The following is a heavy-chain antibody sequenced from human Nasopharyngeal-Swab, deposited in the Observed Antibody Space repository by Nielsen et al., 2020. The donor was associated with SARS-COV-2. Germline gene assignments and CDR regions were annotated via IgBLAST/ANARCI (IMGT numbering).Heavy chain of an antibody. J-gene: IGHJ4*02. V-gene: IGHV3-74*01. CDR3: VCGETTPSDY. CDR2: INSDGSII. D-gene: IGHD2-15*01. Sequence: WIRQSPGKGLVWVSRINSDGSIIDYADSVKGRFTISRDNARNTLNLQMNSLRAEDTALYYCVCGETTPSDYWGQGTLVTVSS.